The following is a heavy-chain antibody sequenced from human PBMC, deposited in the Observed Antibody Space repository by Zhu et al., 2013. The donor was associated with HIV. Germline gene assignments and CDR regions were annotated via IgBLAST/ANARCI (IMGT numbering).Heavy chain of an antibody. D-gene: IGHD3-10*01. V-gene: IGHV1-8*02. CDR3: ARAGEFDVFDI. CDR2: MNPNSGNT. CDR1: GYTFNNYD. J-gene: IGHJ3*02. Sequence: QVQLVQSGAEVRKPGASVKVSCKASGYTFNNYDIHWVRQAAGQGLEWMGWMNPNSGNTGYAHRLQGRITITRNTSITTDYMELSSLRSDDTAVYYCARAGEFDVFDIWGQGTTVTVSS.